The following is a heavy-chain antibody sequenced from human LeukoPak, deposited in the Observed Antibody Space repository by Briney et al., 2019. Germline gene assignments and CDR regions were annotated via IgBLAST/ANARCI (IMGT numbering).Heavy chain of an antibody. CDR2: IIPILGIA. J-gene: IGHJ4*02. Sequence: GASVKVPCKASGGTFSSYAISWVRQAPGQGLEWMGRIIPILGIANYAQKFQGRVTITADKSTSTAYMELSSLRSEDTAVYYCARDRTVVTPLDYWGQGTLVTVSS. D-gene: IGHD4-23*01. V-gene: IGHV1-69*04. CDR3: ARDRTVVTPLDY. CDR1: GGTFSSYA.